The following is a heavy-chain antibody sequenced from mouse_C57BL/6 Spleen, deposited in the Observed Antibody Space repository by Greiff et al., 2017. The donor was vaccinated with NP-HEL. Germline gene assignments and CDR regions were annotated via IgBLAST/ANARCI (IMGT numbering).Heavy chain of an antibody. V-gene: IGHV3-6*01. CDR2: ISYDGSN. D-gene: IGHD3-2*02. CDR3: AREEDDSSGYSSWFAY. CDR1: GYSITSGYY. J-gene: IGHJ3*01. Sequence: EVQLQESGPGLVKPSQSLSLTCSVTGYSITSGYYWNWIRQFPGNKLEWMGYISYDGSNNYNPSLKNRISITRDTSKNQFFLKLNSVTTEDTATYYCAREEDDSSGYSSWFAYWGQGTLVTVSA.